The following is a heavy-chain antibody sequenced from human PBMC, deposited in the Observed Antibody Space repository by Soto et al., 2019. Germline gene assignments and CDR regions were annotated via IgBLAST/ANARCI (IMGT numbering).Heavy chain of an antibody. D-gene: IGHD2-15*01. CDR3: ARDPGYCSGGSCYSYYYYYYYMDV. J-gene: IGHJ6*03. CDR2: IIPIFGTA. V-gene: IGHV1-69*13. CDR1: GGTFSSYA. Sequence: SVKVSCKASGGTFSSYAISWVRQAPGQGLEWMGGIIPIFGTANYAQKFQGRVTITADESTSTAYMELSSLRSEDTAVYYCARDPGYCSGGSCYSYYYYYYYMDVRGQGTTVTVSS.